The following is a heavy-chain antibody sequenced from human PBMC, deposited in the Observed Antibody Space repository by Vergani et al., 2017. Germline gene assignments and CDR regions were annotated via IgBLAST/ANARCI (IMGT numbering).Heavy chain of an antibody. D-gene: IGHD2-15*01. V-gene: IGHV5-51*01. Sequence: EVQLVQSGVEVKKPGESLKISCKGSGYSFTSYWIGWVRQMPGKGLEWMGIIYPGDSDTRYSPSFQGQVTISADKSISTAYLQWSSLKASDTAMYYCARHRGWGLVVVAATPWYYYYGMDVWGQGTTVTVSS. CDR3: ARHRGWGLVVVAATPWYYYYGMDV. CDR1: GYSFTSYW. J-gene: IGHJ6*02. CDR2: IYPGDSDT.